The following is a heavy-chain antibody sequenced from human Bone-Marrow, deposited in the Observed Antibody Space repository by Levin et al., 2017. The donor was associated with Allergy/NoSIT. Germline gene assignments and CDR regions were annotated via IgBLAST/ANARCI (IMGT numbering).Heavy chain of an antibody. CDR3: ARSIGIPYDNSYYMDV. V-gene: IGHV1-18*01. J-gene: IGHJ6*03. Sequence: ASVKVSCKAAGYSFTNFDITWVRQAPGQGLEWMGKISPYNGDSDYAQKFQDRVIMTADTSTSTAYLELRSLRSDDTALYFCARSIGIPYDNSYYMDVWGKGATVAVSS. CDR2: ISPYNGDS. CDR1: GYSFTNFD. D-gene: IGHD3-16*01.